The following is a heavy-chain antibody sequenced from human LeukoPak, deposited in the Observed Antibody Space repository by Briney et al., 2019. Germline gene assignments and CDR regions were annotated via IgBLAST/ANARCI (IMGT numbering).Heavy chain of an antibody. J-gene: IGHJ4*02. V-gene: IGHV4-59*12. CDR2: IYVTGMT. D-gene: IGHD3-16*01. CDR3: ARPHPLYGGGSFLF. Sequence: SETLSLTCSVSGGSISSYFWSWLRQPPGKELEWIGYIYVTGMTNYNPSLKSRATISMDTSKNQFSLKLTSVTAADTAVYYCARPHPLYGGGSFLFWGQGLLVTVSS. CDR1: GGSISSYF.